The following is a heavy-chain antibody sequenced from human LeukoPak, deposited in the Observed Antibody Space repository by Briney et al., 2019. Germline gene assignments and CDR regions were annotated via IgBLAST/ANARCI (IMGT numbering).Heavy chain of an antibody. CDR2: ISYSGNT. D-gene: IGHD1-26*01. V-gene: IGHV4-59*01. J-gene: IGHJ3*02. CDR1: GGSINNYY. Sequence: SETLSLTRTVSGGSINNYYWSWIRQPPGKGLEWIGHISYSGNTNYNSSLRSRVTISVDTSNNQFSLRLSSVTAADTAVYYCARDSYTGSHFEDTFDIWGQGTMVTVSS. CDR3: ARDSYTGSHFEDTFDI.